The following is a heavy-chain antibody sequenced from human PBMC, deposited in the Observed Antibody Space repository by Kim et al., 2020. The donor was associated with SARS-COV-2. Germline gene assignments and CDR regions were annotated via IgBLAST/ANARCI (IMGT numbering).Heavy chain of an antibody. CDR3: ARTALAAACKGHVGWVDY. J-gene: IGHJ4*02. V-gene: IGHV3-43*02. CDR1: GFTFDDYA. D-gene: IGHD6-13*01. CDR2: ISGDGGST. Sequence: GGSLRLSCAASGFTFDDYAMHWVRQAPGKGLEWVSLISGDGGSTYYADSVKGRFTTSRDNSKNSLYLQMNSLRTEETALYYCARTALAAACKGHVGWVDYWGQGTLVTVSS.